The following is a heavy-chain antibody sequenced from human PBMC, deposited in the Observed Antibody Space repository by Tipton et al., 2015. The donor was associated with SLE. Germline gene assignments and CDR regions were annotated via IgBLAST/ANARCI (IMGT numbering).Heavy chain of an antibody. CDR3: ARAVGSGSYPY. CDR1: GFTFSDDA. CDR2: ISPTSVTR. D-gene: IGHD3-10*01. V-gene: IGHV3-23*01. Sequence: SLRLSCVASGFTFSDDAMSWVRQAPGKGLEWVSTISPTSVTRYYADSMKGRFTISRDNAKNTLYLQMNSLRAEDTAVYYCARAVGSGSYPYWGQGTLVTVSS. J-gene: IGHJ4*02.